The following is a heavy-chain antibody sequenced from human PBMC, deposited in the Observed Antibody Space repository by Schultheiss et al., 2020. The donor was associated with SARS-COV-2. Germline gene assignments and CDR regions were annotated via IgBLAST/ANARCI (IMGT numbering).Heavy chain of an antibody. Sequence: SETLSLTCTVSGGSISSGYYWSWIRQPPGKGLEWIGYIYTSGSTNYNPSLKSRVTMSVDTSKNQFSLKLSSVTAADTAVYYCARVIEYSSSYMRFGAYYYYGMDVWGQGTTVTVSS. CDR2: IYTSGST. D-gene: IGHD6-6*01. V-gene: IGHV4-61*01. CDR1: GGSISSGYY. CDR3: ARVIEYSSSYMRFGAYYYYGMDV. J-gene: IGHJ6*02.